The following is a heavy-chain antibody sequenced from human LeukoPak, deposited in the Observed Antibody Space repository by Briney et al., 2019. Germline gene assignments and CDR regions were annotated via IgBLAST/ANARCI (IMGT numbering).Heavy chain of an antibody. J-gene: IGHJ4*02. Sequence: SETLSLTCTVSGDSISTYYWNWIRQPPGKGLEWIGYIYYSGSTNYNPSLKSRVTISVDTSKNQFSLRLSSVTAADTAVYYCARKLPGVHFDYWGQGTLVTVSS. V-gene: IGHV4-59*01. D-gene: IGHD2-15*01. CDR2: IYYSGST. CDR1: GDSISTYY. CDR3: ARKLPGVHFDY.